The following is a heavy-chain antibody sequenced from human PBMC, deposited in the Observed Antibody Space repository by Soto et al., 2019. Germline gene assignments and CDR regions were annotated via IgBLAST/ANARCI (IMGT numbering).Heavy chain of an antibody. D-gene: IGHD2-2*01. J-gene: IGHJ6*02. CDR2: ISYDGSNK. CDR1: GFTFSSYA. Sequence: GGSLRLSCAASGFTFSSYAMHWVRQAPGKGLEWVAVISYDGSNKYYADSVKGRFTISRDNSKNTLYLQMNSLRAEDTAVYYCARALGYCSSTSCYAGRPTLYYYYGMDVWGQGTTVTVSS. V-gene: IGHV3-30-3*01. CDR3: ARALGYCSSTSCYAGRPTLYYYYGMDV.